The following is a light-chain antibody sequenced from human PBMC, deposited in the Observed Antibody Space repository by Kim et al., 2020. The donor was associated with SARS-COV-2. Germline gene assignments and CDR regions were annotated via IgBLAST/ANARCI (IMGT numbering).Light chain of an antibody. CDR2: GAS. J-gene: IGKJ4*01. Sequence: SPGERATLSCRASQSVSSSYLAWYQQKPGQAPRLLIYGASSRATGIPDRFSGSGSGTDFTLTISRLKPEDFAVYYCQQYGSSPLTFGGGTKVEIK. CDR3: QQYGSSPLT. V-gene: IGKV3-20*01. CDR1: QSVSSSY.